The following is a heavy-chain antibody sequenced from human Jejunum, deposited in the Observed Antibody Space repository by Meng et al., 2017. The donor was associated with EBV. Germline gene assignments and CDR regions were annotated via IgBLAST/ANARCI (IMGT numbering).Heavy chain of an antibody. CDR2: IDTDGSTT. D-gene: IGHD3/OR15-3a*01. Sequence: LVASGGGLVQPGGSLRLSCAASGLTFSNSGMHWLRQAPGKGLVWVSHIDTDGSTTNYAGSVKGRFTISRDNAKNTLSLQMNSLRVEDTAVYYCVRGGLGPWYWGQGTLVTVSS. J-gene: IGHJ4*02. CDR3: VRGGLGPWY. CDR1: GLTFSNSG. V-gene: IGHV3-74*01.